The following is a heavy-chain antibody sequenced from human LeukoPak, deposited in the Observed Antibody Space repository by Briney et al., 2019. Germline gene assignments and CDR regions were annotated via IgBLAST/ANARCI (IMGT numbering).Heavy chain of an antibody. Sequence: GGSLRLSCAASGFTFSSYAMSWVRQAPGKGLEWVAVISYDGSNKYYADSVKGRFTISIDNSKNTLYLQMNSLRDEDTAVYYCTRGRTTVVTLGGYWGQGTLVTVSS. D-gene: IGHD4-23*01. CDR1: GFTFSSYA. J-gene: IGHJ4*02. CDR3: TRGRTTVVTLGGY. V-gene: IGHV3-30*04. CDR2: ISYDGSNK.